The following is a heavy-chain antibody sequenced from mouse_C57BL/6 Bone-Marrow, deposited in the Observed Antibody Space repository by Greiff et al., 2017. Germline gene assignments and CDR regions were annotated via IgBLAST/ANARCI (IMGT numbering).Heavy chain of an antibody. CDR1: GFTFTDYY. CDR2: IRNKANGYTT. Sequence: EVKLVESGGGLVQPGGSLSLSCAASGFTFTDYYMSWVRQPPGKALEWLGFIRNKANGYTTEYSASVKGRFTISRDNSQSILYLQMNALRAEDSATYYCARSNLTGTTYFDYWGQGTTLTVSS. D-gene: IGHD4-1*01. V-gene: IGHV7-3*01. CDR3: ARSNLTGTTYFDY. J-gene: IGHJ2*01.